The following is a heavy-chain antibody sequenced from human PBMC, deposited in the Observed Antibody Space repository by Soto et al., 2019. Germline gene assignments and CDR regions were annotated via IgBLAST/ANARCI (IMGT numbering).Heavy chain of an antibody. Sequence: GGSLRLSCAASGFTFSSYWMHWVRQAPGKGLVWVSRINSDGSSTSYADSVKGRFTISRDNAKNTLYLQMNSLRAEDTAVYYCARDSLYSSSSWPSYYYYYGMDVWGQGTTVTVSS. D-gene: IGHD6-6*01. CDR2: INSDGSST. CDR1: GFTFSSYW. CDR3: ARDSLYSSSSWPSYYYYYGMDV. J-gene: IGHJ6*02. V-gene: IGHV3-74*01.